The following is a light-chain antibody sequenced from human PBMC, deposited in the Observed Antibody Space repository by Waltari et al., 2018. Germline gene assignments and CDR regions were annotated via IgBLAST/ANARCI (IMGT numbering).Light chain of an antibody. Sequence: DIQMTQSPSSLSASVGDTVTITCRASQTSNTWLAWYQQKPGKAPKLLIYKASSLQSGVPSRFSGSGSVTDFTLTISSLQPEDFATYYCLQYNSKPYSFGQGTRVEIK. J-gene: IGKJ2*03. V-gene: IGKV1D-16*01. CDR3: LQYNSKPYS. CDR2: KAS. CDR1: QTSNTW.